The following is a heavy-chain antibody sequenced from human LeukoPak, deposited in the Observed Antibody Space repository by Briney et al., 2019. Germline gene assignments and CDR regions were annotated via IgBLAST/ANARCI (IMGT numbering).Heavy chain of an antibody. D-gene: IGHD3-22*01. CDR3: ARVSSDYYVDY. CDR2: ISSGTPTI. V-gene: IGHV3-48*01. J-gene: IGHJ4*02. Sequence: GESLRLSCAASGFTFSTYNMNWVRQAPGKGLEWVSYISSGTPTIYSADSVKGRFTISRDNANNSLYLQMNSLRGEDTAVYYCARVSSDYYVDYWGQGTLVTVSS. CDR1: GFTFSTYN.